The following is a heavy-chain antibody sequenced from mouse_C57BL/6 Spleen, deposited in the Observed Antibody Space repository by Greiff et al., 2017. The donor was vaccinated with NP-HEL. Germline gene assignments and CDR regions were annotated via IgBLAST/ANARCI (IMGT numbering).Heavy chain of an antibody. CDR3: ASPNYYGSPWFAY. J-gene: IGHJ3*01. V-gene: IGHV5-17*01. D-gene: IGHD1-1*01. Sequence: EVMLVESGGGLVKPGGSLKLSCAASGFTFSDYGMHWVRQAPEKGLEWVAYISSGSSTIYYADTVKGRFTISRDNAKNTLFLQMTSLRSEDTAMYYCASPNYYGSPWFAYWGQGTLVTVSA. CDR1: GFTFSDYG. CDR2: ISSGSSTI.